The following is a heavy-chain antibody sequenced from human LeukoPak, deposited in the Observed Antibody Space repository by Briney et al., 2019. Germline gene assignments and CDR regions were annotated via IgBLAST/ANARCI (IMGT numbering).Heavy chain of an antibody. CDR2: LSYDGSNK. J-gene: IGHJ4*02. Sequence: GGSLRLSCAASGFTFDDYAMHWVRQAPGKGLEWVAVLSYDGSNKYYADSVKGRFTLSRDNSKNTLYLQMNSLRTEDTAVYYCARDQLALEYWGQGTLVTVSS. D-gene: IGHD1-1*01. CDR3: ARDQLALEY. V-gene: IGHV3-30*04. CDR1: GFTFDDYA.